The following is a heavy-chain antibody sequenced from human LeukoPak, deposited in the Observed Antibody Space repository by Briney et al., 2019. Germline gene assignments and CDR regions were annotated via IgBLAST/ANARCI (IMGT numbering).Heavy chain of an antibody. J-gene: IGHJ5*02. Sequence: APVKVSCKASGYTFTSYDINWVRQATGQGLEWMGWMNPNSGNTGYAQKFQGRVTMTRNTSISTAYMELSSLRSEDTAVYYCARGSACSSTSCYLDDWFDPWGQGTLVTVSS. CDR3: ARGSACSSTSCYLDDWFDP. D-gene: IGHD2-2*01. V-gene: IGHV1-8*01. CDR1: GYTFTSYD. CDR2: MNPNSGNT.